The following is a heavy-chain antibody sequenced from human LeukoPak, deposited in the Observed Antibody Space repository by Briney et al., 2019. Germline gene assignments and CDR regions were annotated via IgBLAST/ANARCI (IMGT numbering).Heavy chain of an antibody. D-gene: IGHD2-8*01. J-gene: IGHJ4*02. CDR3: ASGLDCTNGVCPFDY. CDR2: ISWNSGSI. Sequence: PGRSLRLSCAASGFTFDDYAMHWVRQAPGKGLEWVSGISWNSGSIGYADSVKGRFTISRDNAKNSLYLQMNSLRAEDAALYYCASGLDCTNGVCPFDYWGRGTLVTVSS. V-gene: IGHV3-9*01. CDR1: GFTFDDYA.